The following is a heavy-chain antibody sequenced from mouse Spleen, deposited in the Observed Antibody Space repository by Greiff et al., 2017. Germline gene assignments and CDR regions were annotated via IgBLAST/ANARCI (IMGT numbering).Heavy chain of an antibody. CDR2: IRSKSNNYAT. J-gene: IGHJ4*01. Sequence: EVMLVESGGGLVQPKGSLKLSCVASGFCFNTYAMNWVRQAPGKGLEWVARIRSKSNNYATYYVDSVKDRFTISRDDSENMLYLQVNNLKTDDTAMYYCVRHEGDSEAMDHWGQGTSVTVSS. V-gene: IGHV10-1*01. CDR3: VRHEGDSEAMDH. D-gene: IGHD3-3*01. CDR1: GFCFNTYA.